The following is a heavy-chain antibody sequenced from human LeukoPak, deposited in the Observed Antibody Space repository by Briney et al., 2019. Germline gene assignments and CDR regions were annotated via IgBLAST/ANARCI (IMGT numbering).Heavy chain of an antibody. CDR1: GYTFTIYD. CDR3: ARGRGYSYGRARGYYFDY. J-gene: IGHJ4*02. V-gene: IGHV1-8*01. D-gene: IGHD5-18*01. CDR2: MNPNSGNT. Sequence: GASVKVSCKASGYTFTIYDINWVRQATGQGLEWMGWMNPNSGNTGYAQKFQGRVTMTRNTSISTAYMELSSLKSEDTAEYYCARGRGYSYGRARGYYFDYWGQGTLVTVSS.